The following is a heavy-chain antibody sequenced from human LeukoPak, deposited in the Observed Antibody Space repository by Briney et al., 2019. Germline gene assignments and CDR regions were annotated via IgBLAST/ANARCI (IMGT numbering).Heavy chain of an antibody. V-gene: IGHV3-9*01. Sequence: GGSLRLSCAASGFTFDDYAMHWVRQAPGKGLEWVSGISWNSGSIGYADSVKGRFTISRDNAKNSLYLQMNSLRAEDTALYYCAKAVDGSGSYYPQIFDYWGQGTLVTVSS. CDR2: ISWNSGSI. CDR3: AKAVDGSGSYYPQIFDY. D-gene: IGHD3-10*01. J-gene: IGHJ4*02. CDR1: GFTFDDYA.